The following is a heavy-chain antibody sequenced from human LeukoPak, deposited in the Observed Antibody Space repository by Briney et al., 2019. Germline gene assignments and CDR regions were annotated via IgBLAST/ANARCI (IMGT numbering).Heavy chain of an antibody. CDR3: ARARYCSGGSCYYYGMDV. CDR1: GFTFSSYW. Sequence: PGGSLRLSCAASGFTFSSYWMSWVRQAPGKGLEWVANIKQDGSEKYYVDSVKGRFTISRDNAKNSLYLQMNSLRAEDTAVYYCARARYCSGGSCYYYGMDVWGQGTTVTVSS. V-gene: IGHV3-7*03. D-gene: IGHD2-15*01. J-gene: IGHJ6*02. CDR2: IKQDGSEK.